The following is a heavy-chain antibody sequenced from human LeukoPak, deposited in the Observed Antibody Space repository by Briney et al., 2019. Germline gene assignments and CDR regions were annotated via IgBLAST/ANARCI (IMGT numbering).Heavy chain of an antibody. J-gene: IGHJ6*02. CDR3: ARPGITMVRGVITHGGYYGMDV. D-gene: IGHD3-10*01. CDR2: TYYRSKWYN. CDR1: GDSVSSNSAA. Sequence: SQTLSLTCAISGDSVSSNSAAWNWIRQSPSRGLEWLGRTYYRSKWYNDYAVSVKSRITINPDTSKNQFSLQLNSVTPEDTAVYYCARPGITMVRGVITHGGYYGMDVWGQGTTVTVSS. V-gene: IGHV6-1*01.